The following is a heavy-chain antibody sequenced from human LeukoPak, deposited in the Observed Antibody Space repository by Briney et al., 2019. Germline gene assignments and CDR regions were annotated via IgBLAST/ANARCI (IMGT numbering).Heavy chain of an antibody. V-gene: IGHV4-39*02. Sequence: SETLSLTCTVVGGSISSSSYYWGWIRQPPGKGLEWIGSIYYSGSTYYNPSLKSRVTISVDTSKNQFSLKLSSVTAADTAVYYCARDFPSWTPVGSDYWGQGTLVTVSS. CDR3: ARDFPSWTPVGSDY. CDR2: IYYSGST. CDR1: GGSISSSSYY. D-gene: IGHD3-10*01. J-gene: IGHJ4*02.